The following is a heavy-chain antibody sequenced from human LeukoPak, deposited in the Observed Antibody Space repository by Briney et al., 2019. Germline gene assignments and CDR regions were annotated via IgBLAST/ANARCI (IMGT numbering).Heavy chain of an antibody. V-gene: IGHV1-8*03. J-gene: IGHJ4*02. CDR3: TRGLPRDGLVVIAAANEY. CDR2: MNPKTGNT. D-gene: IGHD2-2*01. CDR1: GYTFSSYD. Sequence: ASMKVSCKASGYTFSSYDINWVRQAAGQGPEWMGWMNPKTGNTGFSQKFQGRVTITRDTSISTAYMELSRLTSEDTGVYYCTRGLPRDGLVVIAAANEYWGQGSLVTVSS.